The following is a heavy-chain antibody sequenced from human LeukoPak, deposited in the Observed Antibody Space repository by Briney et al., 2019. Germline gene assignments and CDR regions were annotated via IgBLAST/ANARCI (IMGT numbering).Heavy chain of an antibody. CDR1: GGSISSYY. CDR3: ARVSNYYDSSGYSYYFDY. CDR2: IYTSGST. D-gene: IGHD3-22*01. Sequence: PSETLSLTCTVSGGSISSYYWSWIRQPAGKGLEWIGRIYTSGSTNYNPSLKSRVTISVGTSKNQFSLKLSSVTAADTSVYYCARVSNYYDSSGYSYYFDYWGQGTLVTVSS. J-gene: IGHJ4*02. V-gene: IGHV4-4*07.